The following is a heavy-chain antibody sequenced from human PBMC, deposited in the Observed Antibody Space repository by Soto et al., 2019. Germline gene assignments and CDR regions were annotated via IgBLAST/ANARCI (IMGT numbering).Heavy chain of an antibody. Sequence: EVQLLESGGGLVQPGGSLRLSCAASGFTFSSYAMSWVRQAPGKGLEWVSAISGSGGSTYYADSVQGRFTISRDNSKNTLYLQMNSLRAEDTAVYYCAKGPKTQYSSGWRYFDYWGQGTLVTVSS. CDR2: ISGSGGST. CDR3: AKGPKTQYSSGWRYFDY. J-gene: IGHJ4*02. CDR1: GFTFSSYA. D-gene: IGHD6-19*01. V-gene: IGHV3-23*01.